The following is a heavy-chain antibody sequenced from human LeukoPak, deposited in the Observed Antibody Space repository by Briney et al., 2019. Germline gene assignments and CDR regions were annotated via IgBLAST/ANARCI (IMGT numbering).Heavy chain of an antibody. CDR2: ISAYNANT. J-gene: IGHJ4*02. CDR1: GYTFTSYG. V-gene: IGHV1-18*01. Sequence: GASVKVSCKASGYTFTSYGISWLRQAPGQGLEWMGWISAYNANTNYAQKLQGRVTMTTDTSTSTAYMELRSLRSDDTAVYYCARDPPPYCSSTSCYLSASDYWGQGTLVTVSS. CDR3: ARDPPPYCSSTSCYLSASDY. D-gene: IGHD2-2*01.